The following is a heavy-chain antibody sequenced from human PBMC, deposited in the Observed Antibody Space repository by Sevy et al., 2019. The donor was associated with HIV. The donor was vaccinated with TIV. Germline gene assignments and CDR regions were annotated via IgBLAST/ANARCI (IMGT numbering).Heavy chain of an antibody. Sequence: SETLSLTCTVSGVSISPYYWAWIRQPPGKGLECIGFSGNTNYNPSLKTRVTTSVDTSKNQFSLKLSSVTAADTAIYYCAGGGPNQQRLDYFDYWGQGTLVTVSS. V-gene: IGHV4-59*01. CDR2: SGNT. J-gene: IGHJ4*02. CDR3: AGGGPNQQRLDYFDY. D-gene: IGHD6-13*01. CDR1: GVSISPYY.